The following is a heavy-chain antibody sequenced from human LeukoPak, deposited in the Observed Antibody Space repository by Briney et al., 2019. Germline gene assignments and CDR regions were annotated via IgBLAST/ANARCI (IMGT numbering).Heavy chain of an antibody. CDR3: ARDTGYSSSWSDAFDI. Sequence: ASVKVSCKASGYTFTSYGISWVRQAPGQGLEWMGWISAYNGNTNYAQKLQGRVTMTTDTSTSTAYMELRSLRSDDTAVYYCARDTGYSSSWSDAFDIWGQGTMVTVSS. J-gene: IGHJ3*02. CDR2: ISAYNGNT. CDR1: GYTFTSYG. V-gene: IGHV1-18*01. D-gene: IGHD6-13*01.